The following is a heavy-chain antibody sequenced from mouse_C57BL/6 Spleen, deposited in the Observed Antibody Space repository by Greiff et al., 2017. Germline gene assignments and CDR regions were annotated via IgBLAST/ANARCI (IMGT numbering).Heavy chain of an antibody. J-gene: IGHJ3*01. CDR3: ARELPAWFAY. Sequence: QVQLKESGPELVKPGASVKISCKASGYAFSSSWMNWVKQRPGKGLEWIGRIYPGDGDTNYNGKFKGKATLTADKSSSTAYMQLSSLTSEDSAVYFCARELPAWFAYWGQGTLVTVSA. V-gene: IGHV1-82*01. D-gene: IGHD1-1*01. CDR1: GYAFSSSW. CDR2: IYPGDGDT.